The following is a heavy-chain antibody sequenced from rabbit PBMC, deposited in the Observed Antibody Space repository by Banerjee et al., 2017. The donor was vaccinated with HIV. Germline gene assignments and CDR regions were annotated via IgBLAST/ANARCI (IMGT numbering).Heavy chain of an antibody. V-gene: IGHV1S40*01. J-gene: IGHJ4*01. CDR2: IYTGSGST. D-gene: IGHD1-1*01. CDR3: ARDASSAFYDIRFNL. Sequence: QSLEESGGDLVKPGASLTLTCTASGFSFSSSYYMCWVRQAPGKGLEWIACIYTGSGSTYYASWAKGRFTISKTSSTTVTLQMTSLTAADTATYFCARDASSAFYDIRFNLWGPGTLVTVS. CDR1: GFSFSSSYY.